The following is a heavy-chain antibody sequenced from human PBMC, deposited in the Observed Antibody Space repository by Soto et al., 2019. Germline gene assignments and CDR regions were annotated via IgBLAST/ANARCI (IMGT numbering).Heavy chain of an antibody. CDR1: GFTFSSYA. D-gene: IGHD3-3*01. CDR2: FSGGRDTT. J-gene: IGHJ4*02. V-gene: IGHV3-23*01. CDR3: AKIQVRIFGVVIHPFDY. Sequence: LGGSLRLSCVASGFTFSSYAMSWVRQAPGQRLEWVATFSGGRDTTWHADSVKGRFTISRDNSKNTLYLQMNSLRAEDTAVYYCAKIQVRIFGVVIHPFDYWGQGTLVTVSS.